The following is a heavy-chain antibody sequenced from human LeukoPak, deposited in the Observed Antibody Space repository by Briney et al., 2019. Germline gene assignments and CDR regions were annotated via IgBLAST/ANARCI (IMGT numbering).Heavy chain of an antibody. Sequence: PGGSLRPSCAASGFTFSNYWMGWVRQTPSKGLQWLANIKPDGGEEHYVDSVRGRFTISRDNAKNSMYLQMNSLRPEDTAVFYCARGANWGWDYWGQGTLVTVSS. D-gene: IGHD7-27*01. CDR2: IKPDGGEE. CDR3: ARGANWGWDY. V-gene: IGHV3-7*03. J-gene: IGHJ4*02. CDR1: GFTFSNYW.